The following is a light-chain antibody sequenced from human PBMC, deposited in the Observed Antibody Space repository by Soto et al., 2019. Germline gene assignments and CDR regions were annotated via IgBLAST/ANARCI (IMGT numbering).Light chain of an antibody. CDR2: QAS. V-gene: IGKV1-5*03. Sequence: QMTQSPSTLSASVGDRVTITCRASQSINDWLAWYQQKPGKAPRLLIYQASNLHSGVSSRFSGSGSGTEFTLTISSLQPDDFATYYCQQYNDYWTFGQGTKVEIK. CDR3: QQYNDYWT. CDR1: QSINDW. J-gene: IGKJ1*01.